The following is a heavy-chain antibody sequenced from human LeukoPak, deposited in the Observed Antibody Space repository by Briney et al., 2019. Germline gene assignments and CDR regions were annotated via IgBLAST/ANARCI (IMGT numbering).Heavy chain of an antibody. D-gene: IGHD3-22*01. J-gene: IGHJ4*02. CDR2: INWNGGST. Sequence: RPGGSLRLSCAASGFTFDDYGMSWVRQAPGKGLEWVSGINWNGGSTGYADSVKGRFTISRDNAKNSLYLQMNSLRAEDTALYYCARADYYDSSGYYGGEVDYWGQGTLVTVSS. CDR3: ARADYYDSSGYYGGEVDY. V-gene: IGHV3-20*04. CDR1: GFTFDDYG.